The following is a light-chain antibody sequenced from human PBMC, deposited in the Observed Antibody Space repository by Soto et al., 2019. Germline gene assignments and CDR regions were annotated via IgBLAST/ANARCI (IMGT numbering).Light chain of an antibody. CDR1: SSDVGSYDL. J-gene: IGLJ1*01. V-gene: IGLV2-14*02. Sequence: QSVLTQPASVSGSPGQSITISCTGTSSDVGSYDLVSWFQHHPGKAPKLIIYGVYHRPSGVSTRFSASKSAYTASLTISGLQAEDEADYYCSSFTTTYFYVFGPGTKVTVL. CDR3: SSFTTTYFYV. CDR2: GVY.